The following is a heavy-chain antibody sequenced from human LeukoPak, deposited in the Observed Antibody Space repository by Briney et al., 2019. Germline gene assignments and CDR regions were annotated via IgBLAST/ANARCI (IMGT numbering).Heavy chain of an antibody. Sequence: PGRSLRLSCAASGFTFSSYAMHWVRQAPGKGLGWVAVISYDGSNKYYADSVKGRFTISRDNSKNTLYLQMNSLRAEDTAVYYCAREIPYYYDSSAFHYWGQGTLVTVSS. V-gene: IGHV3-30-3*01. J-gene: IGHJ4*02. CDR1: GFTFSSYA. CDR2: ISYDGSNK. D-gene: IGHD3-22*01. CDR3: AREIPYYYDSSAFHY.